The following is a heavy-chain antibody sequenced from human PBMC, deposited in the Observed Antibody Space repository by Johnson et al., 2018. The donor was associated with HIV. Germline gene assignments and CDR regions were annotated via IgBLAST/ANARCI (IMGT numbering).Heavy chain of an antibody. CDR2: ISYDGRNK. Sequence: VQLVESGGGVVQPGRSLRLSCAASGFTFSSYAMHWVRQAPGKGLEWVAVISYDGRNKYYADSVKGRFTISRDNSKNTLYLQMNSRRAEDTAVYYCAKDLFTEREDDAFDIWGQGTMVTVSS. CDR3: AKDLFTEREDDAFDI. J-gene: IGHJ3*02. V-gene: IGHV3-30-3*02. D-gene: IGHD1-26*01. CDR1: GFTFSSYA.